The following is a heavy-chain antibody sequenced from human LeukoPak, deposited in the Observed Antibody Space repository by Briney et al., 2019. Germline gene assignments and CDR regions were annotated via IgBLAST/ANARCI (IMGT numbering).Heavy chain of an antibody. J-gene: IGHJ1*01. V-gene: IGHV3-74*01. CDR2: IKSDGST. CDR3: ARAPSEIGGYYPEYFRH. D-gene: IGHD3-3*01. Sequence: GGSLRLSCAASGFTFSTYWMHWVRQAPGKGLLWVSRIKSDGSTNYADSVKGRFIISRDNAKNTLSLQMNSLRPEDTGVYYCARAPSEIGGYYPEYFRHWGQGTLVTVSS. CDR1: GFTFSTYW.